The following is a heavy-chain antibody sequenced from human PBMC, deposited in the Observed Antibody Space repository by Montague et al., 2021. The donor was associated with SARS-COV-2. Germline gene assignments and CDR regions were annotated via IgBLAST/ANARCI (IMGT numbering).Heavy chain of an antibody. V-gene: IGHV4-61*01. J-gene: IGHJ4*02. CDR2: INYSGRT. CDR1: GDSVSSGNYY. Sequence: SETLSLTCSVSGDSVSSGNYYWSWIRPPPGKVREWIGSINYSGRTNYNPLLKRRVSMSLDASKNQLYMGLTSVTAADTAVYYCARAHASPPRRLFDFWGQGSLVTVSS. CDR3: ARAHASPPRRLFDF.